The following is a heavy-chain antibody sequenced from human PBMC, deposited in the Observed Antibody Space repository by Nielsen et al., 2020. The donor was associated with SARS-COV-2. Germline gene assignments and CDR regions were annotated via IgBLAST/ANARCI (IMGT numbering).Heavy chain of an antibody. Sequence: SETLSLTCTVSGDSISSDGYFWSWIRQHPGKGLEWIGYIYYSGSTYYNPSLKSRVTISVDTSKNQFSLKLSSVTAADTAVYYCARWRTVTRFYYYYGMDVWGQGTTVTVSS. CDR3: ARWRTVTRFYYYYGMDV. V-gene: IGHV4-31*03. CDR2: IYYSGST. J-gene: IGHJ6*02. D-gene: IGHD4-17*01. CDR1: GDSISSDGYF.